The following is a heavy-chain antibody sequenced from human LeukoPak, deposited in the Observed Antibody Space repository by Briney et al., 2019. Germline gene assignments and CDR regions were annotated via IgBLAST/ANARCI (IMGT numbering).Heavy chain of an antibody. V-gene: IGHV1-2*02. CDR2: INPNSGGT. Sequence: ASVKVSCKASGYTFTGYYMHWVRQAPGQGLEWMGWINPNSGGTNYAQKFQGRVTMTRDTSISTAYMELSRLRSDDTAVYYCAREGEVVPAAIHYHWFDPWGQGTLVTVSS. CDR1: GYTFTGYY. CDR3: AREGEVVPAAIHYHWFDP. J-gene: IGHJ5*02. D-gene: IGHD2-2*02.